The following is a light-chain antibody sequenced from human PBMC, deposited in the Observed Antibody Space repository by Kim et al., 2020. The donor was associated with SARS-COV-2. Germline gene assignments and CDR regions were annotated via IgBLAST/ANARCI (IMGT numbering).Light chain of an antibody. Sequence: ESPGQTSPITRSGNKLGDKYVAWYQQKPGQSPVLVIYQDAKLPSEIPEPFSGPNSGNTATLTISGTQTMDETDYYCQAWDISTGVFGGGTQLTVL. V-gene: IGLV3-1*01. J-gene: IGLJ3*02. CDR3: QAWDISTGV. CDR2: QDA. CDR1: KLGDKY.